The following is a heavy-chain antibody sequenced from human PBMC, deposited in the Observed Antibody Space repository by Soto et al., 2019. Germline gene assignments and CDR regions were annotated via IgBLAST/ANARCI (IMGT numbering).Heavy chain of an antibody. V-gene: IGHV4-30-4*01. CDR1: GGSISSGDYY. J-gene: IGHJ4*02. CDR3: AREAVEMATMGGEFDY. Sequence: QVQLQESGPGLVKPSQTLSLTRTVSGGSISSGDYYWSWIRQPPGKGLEWIGYIYYSGSTYYNPSLKSRVSISVDTSKNQFSLKLSSVTAADTAVYYCAREAVEMATMGGEFDYWGQGTLVTVSS. CDR2: IYYSGST. D-gene: IGHD3-16*01.